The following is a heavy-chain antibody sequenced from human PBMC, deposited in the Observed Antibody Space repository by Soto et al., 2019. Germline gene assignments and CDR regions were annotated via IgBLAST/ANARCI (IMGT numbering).Heavy chain of an antibody. CDR3: TASPY. V-gene: IGHV3-73*01. J-gene: IGHJ4*02. CDR2: IRSKTNNYVT. CDR1: GFTFSAAA. Sequence: GGSLRLSCVGSGFTFSAAAIHWVRQAPGQGLEWVGRIRSKTNNYVTAFSASVEGRFTLSRDDSRNTTYLDMQSLRVEDTAVYFCTASPYWGQGTLVTVSS.